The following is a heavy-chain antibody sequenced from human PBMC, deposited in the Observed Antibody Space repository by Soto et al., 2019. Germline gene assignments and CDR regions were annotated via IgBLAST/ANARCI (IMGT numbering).Heavy chain of an antibody. Sequence: QVQLVKSGAEVKKPGASVKVSGKASGYSFITSYHMHWVRQAPGQGLEWMGIINPTGSMTRYSQKCQGRLTMTRDTSTSTDYMELSNLTSEDTAVYFCARDTGYDHDAFDIWGQGTRVTVSS. D-gene: IGHD5-12*01. CDR2: INPTGSMT. CDR1: GYSFITSYH. CDR3: ARDTGYDHDAFDI. V-gene: IGHV1-46*01. J-gene: IGHJ3*02.